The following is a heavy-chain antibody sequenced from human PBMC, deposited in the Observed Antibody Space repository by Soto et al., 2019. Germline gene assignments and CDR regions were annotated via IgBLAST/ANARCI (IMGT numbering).Heavy chain of an antibody. CDR2: FYYSGST. CDR3: ARGALTTYFDY. CDR1: GGSISSYY. Sequence: QVQLQESGPGLVKPSETLSLTCAVSGGSISSYYWSWIRQPPGKGLEWIGYFYYSGSTNYNPSLKSRVTISVDTSKNQFSLKLSSVTAADTAVDYCARGALTTYFDYWGQGTLFTVSS. V-gene: IGHV4-59*01. J-gene: IGHJ4*02.